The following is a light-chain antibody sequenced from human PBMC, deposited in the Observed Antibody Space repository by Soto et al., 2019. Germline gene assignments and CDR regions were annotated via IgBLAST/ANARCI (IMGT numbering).Light chain of an antibody. CDR2: ATS. CDR3: HQYGSSPWT. J-gene: IGKJ1*01. Sequence: EIVLTQSPGTLFLSPGERATLSCRASERVDTTLLGWYLQRPGQAPRLLISATSKRATGTPDRFSGSGSGTDFTLTISRLEPQDFAVYYCHQYGSSPWTFGQGTTVKI. CDR1: ERVDTTL. V-gene: IGKV3-20*01.